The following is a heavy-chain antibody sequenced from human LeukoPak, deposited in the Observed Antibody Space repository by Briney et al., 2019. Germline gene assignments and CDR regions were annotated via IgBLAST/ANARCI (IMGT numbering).Heavy chain of an antibody. CDR1: GYTFSNYA. J-gene: IGHJ4*02. CDR2: ITPIFGTA. V-gene: IGHV1-69*06. Sequence: GASVKVSCKASGYTFSNYAINWVRQAPGQGLEWMGGITPIFGTANYVQKFQGRVTITADKSTSSAYMELSRLRSEDTAIYYCARASSDDTAMATPFAYWGQGTLVTVSS. D-gene: IGHD5-18*01. CDR3: ARASSDDTAMATPFAY.